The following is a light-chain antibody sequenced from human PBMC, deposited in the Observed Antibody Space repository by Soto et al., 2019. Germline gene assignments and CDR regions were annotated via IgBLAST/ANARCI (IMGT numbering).Light chain of an antibody. CDR1: SGHSSYA. J-gene: IGLJ1*01. V-gene: IGLV4-69*01. CDR2: LNSDDSH. CDR3: QTWGTGPFV. Sequence: QPVLTQSPSASASLGASVKLTCTLSSGHSSYAIAWHQQQPEKGPRYLMKLNSDDSHSKGDGIPDRFSGSSSGAERYLTISSPQSEDEADYYCQTWGTGPFVFGTGTKLTVL.